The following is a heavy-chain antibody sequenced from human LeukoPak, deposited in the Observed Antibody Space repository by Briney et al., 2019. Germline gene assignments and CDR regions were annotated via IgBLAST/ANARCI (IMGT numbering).Heavy chain of an antibody. Sequence: GGSLRLSCAASGFTFSSYAMSWVRQAPGKGLEWVSAISGGGGSTYYADSVKGRFTISRDNSKNTLYLQMNSLRAEDTAVYYCAKGALKRKQWLPDYYYYMDVWGKGTTVTVSS. J-gene: IGHJ6*03. V-gene: IGHV3-23*01. CDR3: AKGALKRKQWLPDYYYYMDV. D-gene: IGHD6-19*01. CDR2: ISGGGGST. CDR1: GFTFSSYA.